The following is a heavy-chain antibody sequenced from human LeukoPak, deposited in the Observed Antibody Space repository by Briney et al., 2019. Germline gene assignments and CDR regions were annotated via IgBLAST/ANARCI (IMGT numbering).Heavy chain of an antibody. J-gene: IGHJ4*02. D-gene: IGHD2-2*01. CDR3: TRLSIGYCSSTSCQDFDY. CDR1: GFTFSSYA. V-gene: IGHV3-23*01. Sequence: QAGGSLRLSCAASGFTFSSYAVSWVRQAPGKGLAWVSAISDNGGSTQYADSVKGRFTISRDNSKNTLYLQMNSLRAEDTAVYYCTRLSIGYCSSTSCQDFDYWGQGTLVTVSS. CDR2: ISDNGGST.